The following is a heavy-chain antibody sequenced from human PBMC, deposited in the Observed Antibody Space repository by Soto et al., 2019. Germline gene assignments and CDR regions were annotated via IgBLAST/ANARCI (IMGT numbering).Heavy chain of an antibody. D-gene: IGHD2-21*02. CDR1: GDTFSSYT. J-gene: IGHJ6*02. CDR2: IIPVLGTT. Sequence: QVQLVQSGAEVKKPGSSVKVSCRASGDTFSSYTVNWVRQAPGRGLEWLGRIIPVLGTTDYAQKFKCRVTITADKSTHXXYXKLSSLRSEDRAVYYCARRRYCGYDCYHKHYYGMDVWGQGTTVTVAS. CDR3: ARRRYCGYDCYHKHYYGMDV. V-gene: IGHV1-69*08.